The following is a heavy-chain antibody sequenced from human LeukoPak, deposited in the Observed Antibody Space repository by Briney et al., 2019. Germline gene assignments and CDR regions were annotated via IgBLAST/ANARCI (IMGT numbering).Heavy chain of an antibody. D-gene: IGHD7-27*01. CDR2: VNGRGATT. Sequence: GGSLRLSCTASGFTFSDYWMTWVRQAPGKGPEWVASVNGRGATTYYADSVRGRFTISRDNSKNTLYLQMISLGADDTAVYFCAKAPATGEGYYFYYMDVWGKGTTVTVSS. V-gene: IGHV3-23*01. CDR1: GFTFSDYW. J-gene: IGHJ6*03. CDR3: AKAPATGEGYYFYYMDV.